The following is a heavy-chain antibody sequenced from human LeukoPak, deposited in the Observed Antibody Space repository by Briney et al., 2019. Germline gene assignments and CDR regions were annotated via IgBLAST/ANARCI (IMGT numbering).Heavy chain of an antibody. CDR3: AKDSRYYYVDY. D-gene: IGHD1-14*01. Sequence: SGGSLRLSFAASGFTFSSYGMHWVRQAPGKGLEWVAFIRYDGSKEYYADSVKGRFTISRDNSKNTLYLQMNSLKTEDTAVYYCAKDSRYYYVDYWGQGTLVTVSS. J-gene: IGHJ4*02. V-gene: IGHV3-30*02. CDR2: IRYDGSKE. CDR1: GFTFSSYG.